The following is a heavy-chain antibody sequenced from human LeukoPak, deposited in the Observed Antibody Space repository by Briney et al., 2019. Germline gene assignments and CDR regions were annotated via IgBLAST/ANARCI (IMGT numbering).Heavy chain of an antibody. CDR1: GGSISSYY. D-gene: IGHD3-22*01. CDR2: IYTTGYT. V-gene: IGHV4-4*07. J-gene: IGHJ4*02. CDR3: ARDTGDYDSSGYYLDY. Sequence: SETLSLTCTVSGGSISSYYWSWTRQPAGKGLEWIGRIYTTGYTNYNPSLKSRVTMSVDTSKNQFSLRLSSVTAADTAVYYCARDTGDYDSSGYYLDYWGQGTLVTVSS.